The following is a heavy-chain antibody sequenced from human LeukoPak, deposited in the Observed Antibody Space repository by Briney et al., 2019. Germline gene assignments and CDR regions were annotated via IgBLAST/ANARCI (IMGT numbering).Heavy chain of an antibody. CDR2: IKQDGSEK. CDR3: ARDDFLSYYAFDI. J-gene: IGHJ3*02. D-gene: IGHD1-26*01. Sequence: GGSLRLSCAASGFTLSSYWMSWVRQAPGKGLEWVANIKQDGSEKYYVDSVKGRFTISRDNAKNSLYLQMNSLRAEDTAVYYCARDDFLSYYAFDIWGQGTMVTVSS. CDR1: GFTLSSYW. V-gene: IGHV3-7*01.